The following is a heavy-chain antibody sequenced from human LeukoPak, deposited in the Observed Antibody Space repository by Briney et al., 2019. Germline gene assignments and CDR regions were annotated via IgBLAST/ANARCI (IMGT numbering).Heavy chain of an antibody. CDR2: IYENGGTT. Sequence: GGSLRLSCVGSGFTFRSHAMSWVRQAPEKGLEFVSGIYENGGTTYYADSVKGRFSISRDNSKNTLYLQMNSLRAEDTAVYYCAKSEGIRFLSRPRQWQQLVSTQFDYWGQGTLVTVSS. CDR3: AKSEGIRFLSRPRQWQQLVSTQFDY. J-gene: IGHJ4*02. CDR1: GFTFRSHA. D-gene: IGHD6-13*01. V-gene: IGHV3-23*01.